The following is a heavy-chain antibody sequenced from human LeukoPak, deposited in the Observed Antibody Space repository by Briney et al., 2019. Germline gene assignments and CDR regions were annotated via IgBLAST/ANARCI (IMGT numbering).Heavy chain of an antibody. D-gene: IGHD3-10*01. CDR3: VRRSSPDYYNPGTNYLFDY. CDR1: GFTFSTYS. CDR2: ISSSSRTI. Sequence: GGSLRLSCAASGFTFSTYSMNWVRQSPGKGLEWVSYISSSSRTIYYADSVKGRFTISRDNAKNSLSLQMTSLRAEDTAVYYCVRRSSPDYYNPGTNYLFDYWGQGTLVTVSS. V-gene: IGHV3-48*01. J-gene: IGHJ4*02.